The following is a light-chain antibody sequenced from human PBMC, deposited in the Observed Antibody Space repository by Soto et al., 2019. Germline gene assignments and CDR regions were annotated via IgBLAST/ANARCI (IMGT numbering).Light chain of an antibody. CDR2: GAS. CDR1: QSVSSK. V-gene: IGKV3-15*01. J-gene: IGKJ1*01. CDR3: QQYNNWLWT. Sequence: EIVMTQSPATLSVSPGERATLSCWASQSVSSKLAWYQQKPGQAPRLLIYGASTRATGVPARFSGSGSGTEFTLTITSLQSEDFAVYYCQQYNNWLWTFGQGTKVDIK.